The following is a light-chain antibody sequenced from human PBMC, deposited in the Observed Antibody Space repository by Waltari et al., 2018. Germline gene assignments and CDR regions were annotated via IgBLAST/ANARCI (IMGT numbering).Light chain of an antibody. CDR2: AVS. V-gene: IGKV1-39*01. J-gene: IGKJ4*01. CDR3: QQGYSAPLT. Sequence: DILMTQVPSSRSASVGDRVTITCRASQRISRILNWYQQKPGEAPNIMIYAVSTLQSAVPSRFIVSCSGTDFTLTISTLQPEDYATYYCQQGYSAPLTFGGGTKVEIK. CDR1: QRISRI.